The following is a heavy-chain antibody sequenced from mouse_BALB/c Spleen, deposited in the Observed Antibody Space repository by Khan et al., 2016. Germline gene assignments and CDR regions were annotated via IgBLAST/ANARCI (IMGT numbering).Heavy chain of an antibody. CDR2: ISYDGSN. CDR1: GYSITSGYY. Sequence: EVELVESGPGLVKPSQSLSLTCSVTGYSITSGYYWNWIRQFPGNKLEWMGYISYDGSNNYNPSLKNRISITRDTSKNQFFLKLNSVTTEDTATYYCASNLEGWYFDVWGAGTTVTVSS. CDR3: ASNLEGWYFDV. J-gene: IGHJ1*01. D-gene: IGHD4-1*01. V-gene: IGHV3-6*02.